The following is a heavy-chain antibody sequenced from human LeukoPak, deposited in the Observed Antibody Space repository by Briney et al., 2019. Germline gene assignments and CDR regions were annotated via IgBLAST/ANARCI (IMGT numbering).Heavy chain of an antibody. Sequence: PGGSLRLSCVASGFTFSGFAMIWVRQAPGKGLQWVSAISGPSSHTYYADSVRGRFTISRDNAKNSLYLQMNSLRAEDTAVYYCARGRNHYYDSSGYAYWGQGTLVTVSS. D-gene: IGHD3-22*01. CDR3: ARGRNHYYDSSGYAY. V-gene: IGHV3-21*01. J-gene: IGHJ4*02. CDR1: GFTFSGFA. CDR2: ISGPSSHT.